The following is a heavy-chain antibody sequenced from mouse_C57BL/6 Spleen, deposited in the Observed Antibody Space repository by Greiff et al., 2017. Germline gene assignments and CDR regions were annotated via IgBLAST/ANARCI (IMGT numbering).Heavy chain of an antibody. CDR2: IYPGDGDT. V-gene: IGHV1-82*01. CDR1: GYAFSSSW. D-gene: IGHD4-1*01. J-gene: IGHJ1*03. Sequence: QVQLQQSGPELVKPGASVKISCKASGYAFSSSWLNWVKQRPGTGLEWIGRIYPGDGDTNYNGKFKGKATLTADKSSSTAYMQLSSLTSEDSAVYFCARRSGTGYFDVWGTGTPVTVSS. CDR3: ARRSGTGYFDV.